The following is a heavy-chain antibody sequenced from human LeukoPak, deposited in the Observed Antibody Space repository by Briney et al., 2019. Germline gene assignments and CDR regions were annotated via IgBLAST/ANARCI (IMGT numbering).Heavy chain of an antibody. J-gene: IGHJ4*02. V-gene: IGHV3-30*18. D-gene: IGHD3-10*01. CDR3: AKDSKGSGTYYDRYFDY. CDR2: ISYDERDE. CDR1: GFTFDDYA. Sequence: PGGSLRLSCSVSGFTFDDYAMHWVRQRPGKGLEWVAVISYDERDEYYADSVKGRFTISRDNSKNTLYLQMNSLRAEDTAVYYCAKDSKGSGTYYDRYFDYWGQGTLVTVSS.